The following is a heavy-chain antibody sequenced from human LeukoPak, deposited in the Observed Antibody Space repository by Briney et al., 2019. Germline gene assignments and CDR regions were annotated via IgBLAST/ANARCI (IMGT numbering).Heavy chain of an antibody. CDR1: GFTFGSFS. Sequence: GGSLRLACAASGFTFGSFSMTWVRQAPGKGLEWVSTISSSGTYIYYADSVKGRFTISRDNAKNSLYLQMNSLRAEDTAVYYCARDPGRSGGSCYSDYWGQGTLVTVSS. D-gene: IGHD2-15*01. CDR2: ISSSGTYI. CDR3: ARDPGRSGGSCYSDY. V-gene: IGHV3-21*01. J-gene: IGHJ4*02.